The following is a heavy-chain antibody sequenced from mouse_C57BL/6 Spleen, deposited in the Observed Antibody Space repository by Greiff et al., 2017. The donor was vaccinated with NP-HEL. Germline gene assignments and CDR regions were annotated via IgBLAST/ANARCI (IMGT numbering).Heavy chain of an antibody. CDR1: GFNIKDYY. J-gene: IGHJ4*01. CDR2: IDPEDGET. D-gene: IGHD2-5*01. Sequence: EVKLMESGAELVKPGASVKLSCTASGFNIKDYYMHWVKQRTEQGLEWIGRIDPEDGETKYAPKFQGKATITADTSSNTAYLQLSSLTSEDTAVYYCARKDYSNYVRGWDYYAMDYWGQGTSVTVSS. V-gene: IGHV14-2*01. CDR3: ARKDYSNYVRGWDYYAMDY.